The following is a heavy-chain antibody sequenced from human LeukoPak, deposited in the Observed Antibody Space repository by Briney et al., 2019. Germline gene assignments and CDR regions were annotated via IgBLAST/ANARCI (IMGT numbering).Heavy chain of an antibody. CDR1: GGSFSGYY. J-gene: IGHJ6*02. CDR2: INHSGST. CDR3: ARADGSEVYGMDV. Sequence: SENLSLTCAVYGGSFSGYYWSWIRQPPGKGLEWIGEINHSGSTNYNPSLKSRVTISVDTSKNQFSLKLSSVTAADTAVYYCARADGSEVYGMDVWGQGTTVTVSS. V-gene: IGHV4-34*01. D-gene: IGHD3-10*01.